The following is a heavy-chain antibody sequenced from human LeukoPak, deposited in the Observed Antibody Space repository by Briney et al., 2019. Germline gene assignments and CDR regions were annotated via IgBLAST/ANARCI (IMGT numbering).Heavy chain of an antibody. V-gene: IGHV4-59*01. J-gene: IGHJ4*02. Sequence: SETLSLTCNVSGGSISSYYWSWIRQPPGKGLEWIGYIYYSGSTNYNPSLKSRVTISVDTSKNQFSLKLSSVTAADTAVYYCAKDAGYSGGSCYLDYWGQGTLVTVSS. CDR1: GGSISSYY. CDR2: IYYSGST. D-gene: IGHD2-15*01. CDR3: AKDAGYSGGSCYLDY.